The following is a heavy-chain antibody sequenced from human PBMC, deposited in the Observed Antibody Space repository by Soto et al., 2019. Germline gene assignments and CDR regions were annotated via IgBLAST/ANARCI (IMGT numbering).Heavy chain of an antibody. Sequence: SETLSLTCTVSGGSISSGDYYWSWIRQPPGKGLEWIGYIYYSGSTYYNPSLKSRVTISVDTSKNQFSLKLSSVTAADTAVYSCARAVGDYDSSGYSANFDYWGQGTLVTVSS. D-gene: IGHD3-22*01. CDR2: IYYSGST. J-gene: IGHJ4*02. CDR1: GGSISSGDYY. CDR3: ARAVGDYDSSGYSANFDY. V-gene: IGHV4-30-4*01.